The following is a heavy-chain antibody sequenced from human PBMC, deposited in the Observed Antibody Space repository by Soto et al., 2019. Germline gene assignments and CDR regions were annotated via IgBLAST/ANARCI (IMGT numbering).Heavy chain of an antibody. CDR2: IYYSGST. D-gene: IGHD3-9*01. V-gene: IGHV4-59*01. Sequence: ETLSLTCTVSGGSISSYYWSWIRQPPGKGLEWIGYIYYSGSTNYNPSLKSRVTISVDTSKNQFSLKLSSVTAADTAVYYCAREGFNILTGPDYYFDYWGQGTLVTVS. CDR1: GGSISSYY. J-gene: IGHJ4*02. CDR3: AREGFNILTGPDYYFDY.